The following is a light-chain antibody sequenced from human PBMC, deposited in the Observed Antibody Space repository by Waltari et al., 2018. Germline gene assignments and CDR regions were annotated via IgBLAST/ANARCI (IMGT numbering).Light chain of an antibody. CDR3: SSYTSSSTLV. CDR1: SSDVGGYNY. Sequence: QSALTQPASGSGSPGQSITIPCTGTSSDVGGYNYVSWYQQPPGKAPQLMIYDVSKRPSGVSNRFSGSKSGNTASLTISGLQAEDEADYYCSSYTSSSTLVFGGGTKLTVL. CDR2: DVS. V-gene: IGLV2-14*01. J-gene: IGLJ2*01.